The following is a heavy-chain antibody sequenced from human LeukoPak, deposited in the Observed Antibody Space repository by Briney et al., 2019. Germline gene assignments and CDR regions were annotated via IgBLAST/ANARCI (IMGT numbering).Heavy chain of an antibody. Sequence: GGSLRLSCAASGFTFSSYAMHWVRQAPGKGLEWVAVISYDGSNKYYADSVKGRFTISRDNSKNTLYLQMNSLRAEDTAVYYCARDMVRGVIIFGYFDYWGQGTLVTVSS. CDR3: ARDMVRGVIIFGYFDY. CDR1: GFTFSSYA. D-gene: IGHD3-10*01. V-gene: IGHV3-30*04. CDR2: ISYDGSNK. J-gene: IGHJ4*02.